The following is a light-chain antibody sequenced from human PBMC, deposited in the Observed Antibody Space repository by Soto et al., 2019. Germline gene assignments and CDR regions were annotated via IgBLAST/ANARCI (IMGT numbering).Light chain of an antibody. CDR2: GAS. J-gene: IGKJ1*01. CDR1: QSVSSGH. CDR3: QQYGHSLWT. V-gene: IGKV3-20*01. Sequence: VLTQCPGTLSLSPGDSGSLSCRASQSVSSGHLAWYQPKPGQTPWLLIYGASSRATGIPDRFSGSGSGTDFTLTISRLEPEDYAVYYCQQYGHSLWTFGQGTNVDI.